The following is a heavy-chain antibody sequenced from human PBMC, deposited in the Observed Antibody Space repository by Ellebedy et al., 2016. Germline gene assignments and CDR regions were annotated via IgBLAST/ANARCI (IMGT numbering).Heavy chain of an antibody. CDR1: GFTFSSYW. CDR2: IKQDGSEK. J-gene: IGHJ6*02. Sequence: GESLKISXAASGFTFSSYWMSWVRQAPGKGLEWVANIKQDGSEKYYVDSVKGRFTISRDNAKNSLYLQMNSLRAEDTAVYYCARDSILITGFGELLSGMDVWGQGTTVTVSS. V-gene: IGHV3-7*01. CDR3: ARDSILITGFGELLSGMDV. D-gene: IGHD3-10*02.